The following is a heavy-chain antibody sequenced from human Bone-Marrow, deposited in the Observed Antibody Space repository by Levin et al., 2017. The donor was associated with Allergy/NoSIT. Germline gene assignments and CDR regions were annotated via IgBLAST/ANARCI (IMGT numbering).Heavy chain of an antibody. CDR1: GGSISSYY. CDR3: AGDSGDPPYYYGMDV. J-gene: IGHJ6*02. CDR2: ISTSGST. V-gene: IGHV4-4*07. D-gene: IGHD3-10*01. Sequence: PSETLSLTCTVSGGSISSYYWSWIRQPAGKGLEWIGRISTSGSTKYNPSLKSRVTMSVDTSKNQFSLKLSSVTAADTAVYSCAGDSGDPPYYYGMDVWGQGTTVTVSS.